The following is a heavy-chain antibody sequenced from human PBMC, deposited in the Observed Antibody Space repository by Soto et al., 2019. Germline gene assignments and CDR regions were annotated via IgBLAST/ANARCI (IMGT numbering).Heavy chain of an antibody. Sequence: RSLTCTVSGGSVSSGGYDWSWIRQPPGKGLGWIGDISYSGSTNYNPSLKSRVTISLDTSKNQFSLNLGSVATADTAIYYCARKTSRNSGWYIDSWGQGTLVTVSS. V-gene: IGHV4-61*08. D-gene: IGHD6-19*01. CDR2: ISYSGST. CDR1: GGSVSSGGYD. CDR3: ARKTSRNSGWYIDS. J-gene: IGHJ4*02.